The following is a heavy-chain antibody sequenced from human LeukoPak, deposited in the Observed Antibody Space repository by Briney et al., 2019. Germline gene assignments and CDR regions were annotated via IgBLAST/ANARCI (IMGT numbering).Heavy chain of an antibody. D-gene: IGHD3-10*01. CDR3: AKHRYGLGSYRLDY. Sequence: GGSLRLSCAASGFTFDDYAMHWVRQAPGKGLEGVSGISWNSGSMGYAYSVKGRFTISRDNAKNSLYLQMNSLRAEDTAVYYCAKHRYGLGSYRLDYWGQGTLVTVSS. CDR2: ISWNSGSM. CDR1: GFTFDDYA. V-gene: IGHV3-9*01. J-gene: IGHJ4*02.